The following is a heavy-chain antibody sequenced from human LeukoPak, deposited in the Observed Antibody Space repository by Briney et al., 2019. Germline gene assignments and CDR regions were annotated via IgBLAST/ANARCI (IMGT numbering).Heavy chain of an antibody. CDR1: GYTFTGYY. CDR2: INPSGGST. J-gene: IGHJ6*03. D-gene: IGHD3-10*01. V-gene: IGHV1-46*01. Sequence: GASVKVSCKASGYTFTGYYMHWVRQAPGQGLEWMGIINPSGGSTSYAQKFQGRVTMTRDMSTSTVYMELSSLRSEDTAVYYCARQNGSGRVPLYYYYYYMDVWGKGTTVTVSS. CDR3: ARQNGSGRVPLYYYYYYMDV.